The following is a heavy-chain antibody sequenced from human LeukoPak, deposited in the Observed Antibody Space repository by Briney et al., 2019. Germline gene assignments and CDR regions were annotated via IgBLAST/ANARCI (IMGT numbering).Heavy chain of an antibody. CDR2: IYYSGST. V-gene: IGHV4-59*01. Sequence: SETLSLTCTVSGGPISSYYWSWIRQPPGKGLEWIGYIYYSGSTTYNPSLKSRVTISVDTSKNQFSLKLSSVTAADTAVYYCARHQRGNSDAFNIWGQGTMVTVSS. CDR3: ARHQRGNSDAFNI. CDR1: GGPISSYY. D-gene: IGHD4-23*01. J-gene: IGHJ3*02.